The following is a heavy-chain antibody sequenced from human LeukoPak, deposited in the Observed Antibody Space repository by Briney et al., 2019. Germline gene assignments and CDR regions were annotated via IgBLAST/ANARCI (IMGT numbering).Heavy chain of an antibody. Sequence: PSETLSLTCAVYGGSFSGYYWSWIRQPPGEGLEWIGEINHSGSTNYNPSLKSRVTISVDTSKNQFSLKLSSVTAADTAVYYCARDKFDYWGQGTLVTVSS. CDR3: ARDKFDY. V-gene: IGHV4-34*01. J-gene: IGHJ4*02. CDR1: GGSFSGYY. CDR2: INHSGST.